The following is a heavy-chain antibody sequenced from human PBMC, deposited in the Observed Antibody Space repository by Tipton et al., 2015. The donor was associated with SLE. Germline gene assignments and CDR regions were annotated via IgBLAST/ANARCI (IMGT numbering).Heavy chain of an antibody. Sequence: TLSLTCTVSGGSISSYYWSWIRQPAGKGLEWIGRIYYSGSTNYNPSLKSRVTISVDTSKNQFSLKLSSVTAADTAVYYCARVRGMGSSGYGFDYWGQGTLVTVSS. CDR3: ARVRGMGSSGYGFDY. D-gene: IGHD3-22*01. CDR2: IYYSGST. CDR1: GGSISSYY. J-gene: IGHJ4*02. V-gene: IGHV4-4*07.